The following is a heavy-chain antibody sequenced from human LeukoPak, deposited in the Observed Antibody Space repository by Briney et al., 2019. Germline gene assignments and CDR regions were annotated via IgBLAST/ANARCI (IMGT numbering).Heavy chain of an antibody. V-gene: IGHV3-21*01. D-gene: IGHD6-19*01. CDR2: ISSSSSYI. CDR1: GFTFSSYS. J-gene: IGHJ3*02. Sequence: PGGSLRLSCAASGFTFSSYSMNWVRQAPGKGLEWVSSISSSSSYIYYADSLKGRFTISRDNAKNSLYLQMNSLRAEDTAVYYCARDPGQWLVPDAFDIWGQGTLVTVSS. CDR3: ARDPGQWLVPDAFDI.